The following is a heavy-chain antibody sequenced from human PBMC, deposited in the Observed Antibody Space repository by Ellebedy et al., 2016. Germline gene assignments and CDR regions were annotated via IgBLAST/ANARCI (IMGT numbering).Heavy chain of an antibody. D-gene: IGHD2-8*02. CDR3: ARDRSAMSTGWFNP. J-gene: IGHJ5*02. CDR2: IYYSGST. CDR1: GGSISSYY. Sequence: SETLSLTXTVSGGSISSYYWSWIRQPPGKGLEWIGYIYYSGSTNYNPSLKSRVTISVDTSKNQFSLKLSSVTAADTAVYYCARDRSAMSTGWFNPWGQGTLVTVSS. V-gene: IGHV4-59*01.